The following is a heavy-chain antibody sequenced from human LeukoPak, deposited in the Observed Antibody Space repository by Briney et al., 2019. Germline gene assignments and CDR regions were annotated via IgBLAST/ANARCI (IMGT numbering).Heavy chain of an antibody. Sequence: GASVKVSCKASGGTFSGYAISWVRQAPGQGLEWMGGIIPIFGTANYAQKFQGRVTITADESTSTAYMELSSLRSEDTAVYYCARETGYTMVRGVIIESRWFDPWGQGTLVTVSS. CDR2: IIPIFGTA. D-gene: IGHD3-10*01. CDR1: GGTFSGYA. V-gene: IGHV1-69*13. CDR3: ARETGYTMVRGVIIESRWFDP. J-gene: IGHJ5*02.